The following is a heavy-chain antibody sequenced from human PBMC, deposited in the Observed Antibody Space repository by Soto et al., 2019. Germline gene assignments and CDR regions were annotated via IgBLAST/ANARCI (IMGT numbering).Heavy chain of an antibody. CDR2: IYYSGST. J-gene: IGHJ6*02. CDR1: GGSISSGDYY. V-gene: IGHV4-30-4*01. Sequence: PSETLSLTCTVSGGSISSGDYYWSWIRQPPGKGLGWIGYIYYSGSTYYNPSLKSRVTISVDTSKNQFSLKMSSVTAADAAVYYCARGGLGYCSSTSRSPLDYYYCMDVWGQGTTVTVSS. CDR3: ARGGLGYCSSTSRSPLDYYYCMDV. D-gene: IGHD2-2*01.